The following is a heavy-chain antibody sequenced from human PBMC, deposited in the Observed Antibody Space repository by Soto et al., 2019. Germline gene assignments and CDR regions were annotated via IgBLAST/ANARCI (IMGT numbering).Heavy chain of an antibody. CDR3: ARDHSDGYIVKGGGY. CDR1: GYTFTSYY. J-gene: IGHJ4*02. V-gene: IGHV1-46*03. D-gene: IGHD5-12*01. Sequence: ASVKVSCKASGYTFTSYYMHWVRQAPGQGLEWMGKINPSGGSTSYAQKFQGRVTMTRDTSTSTVYMELSSLRSEDTAVYYCARDHSDGYIVKGGGYWGQGTLVTVSS. CDR2: INPSGGST.